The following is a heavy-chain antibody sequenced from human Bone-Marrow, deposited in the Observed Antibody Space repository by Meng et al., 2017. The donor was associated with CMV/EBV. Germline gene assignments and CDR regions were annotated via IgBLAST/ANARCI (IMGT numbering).Heavy chain of an antibody. J-gene: IGHJ4*02. CDR1: GYTFTSYG. CDR2: ISAYNGNT. CDR3: ARTSRLAVAGTKYYFDY. Sequence: ASVKVSCKASGYTFTSYGISWVRQAPGQGLEWKGWISAYNGNTNYAQKLQGRVTMTTDTSTSTAYMELRSLRSDDTAVYYCARTSRLAVAGTKYYFDYWGQGTLVTVSS. D-gene: IGHD6-19*01. V-gene: IGHV1-18*01.